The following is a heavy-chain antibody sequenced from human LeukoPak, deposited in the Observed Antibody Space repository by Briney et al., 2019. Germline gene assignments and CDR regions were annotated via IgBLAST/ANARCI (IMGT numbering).Heavy chain of an antibody. CDR2: MNPNSGNT. D-gene: IGHD2-2*01. CDR1: GYTFTNYG. Sequence: ASVKVSCKASGYTFTNYGIIWVRQATGQGLEWMGWMNPNSGNTGYAQKFQGRVSMTRDTSIVTAYMELTGLRFEDTAVYYCVRSRGPYQASPLFDYWGQGTLLTVSS. J-gene: IGHJ4*02. CDR3: VRSRGPYQASPLFDY. V-gene: IGHV1-8*01.